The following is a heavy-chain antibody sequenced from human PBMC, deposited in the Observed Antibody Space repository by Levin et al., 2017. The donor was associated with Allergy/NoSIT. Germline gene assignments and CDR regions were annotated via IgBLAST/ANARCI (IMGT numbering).Heavy chain of an antibody. J-gene: IGHJ4*02. V-gene: IGHV4-39*01. CDR3: ARQVVVYGDYGNYFDY. D-gene: IGHD4-17*01. CDR2: IYYSGST. CDR1: GGSISSSSYY. Sequence: KTSETLSLTCTVSGGSISSSSYYWGWIRQPPGKGLEWIGSIYYSGSTYYNPSLKSRVTISVDTSKNQFSLKLSSVTAADTAVYYCARQVVVYGDYGNYFDYWGQGTLVTVSS.